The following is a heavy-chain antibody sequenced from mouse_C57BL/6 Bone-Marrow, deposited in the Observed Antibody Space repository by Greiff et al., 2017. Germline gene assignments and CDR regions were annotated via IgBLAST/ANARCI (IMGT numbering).Heavy chain of an antibody. Sequence: EVLLVESGADLVKPGASLKLSCAASGFTFSSYGMSWVRQTPDKRLEWVATISSGGSYTYYPDSVKGRFTISRDNAKNTLYLQMSSLKSEDTAMYYCARLRGGSYFDYWGQGTTLTVSS. CDR1: GFTFSSYG. D-gene: IGHD2-12*01. V-gene: IGHV5-6*01. J-gene: IGHJ2*01. CDR3: ARLRGGSYFDY. CDR2: ISSGGSYT.